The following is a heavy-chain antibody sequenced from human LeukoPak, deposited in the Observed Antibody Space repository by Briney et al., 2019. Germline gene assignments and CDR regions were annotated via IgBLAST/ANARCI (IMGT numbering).Heavy chain of an antibody. CDR3: ARHRAYSSSSPFDY. V-gene: IGHV4-59*08. Sequence: TASETLSLTCSVSGGSISSLYWSWTRQPPGRGLEWIGYIYYTGSTNYNPSLKSRVTMFVDMSKNQFSLRLSSVTAADTAVYYCARHRAYSSSSPFDYWGQGTLVTVSS. J-gene: IGHJ4*02. D-gene: IGHD6-6*01. CDR2: IYYTGST. CDR1: GGSISSLY.